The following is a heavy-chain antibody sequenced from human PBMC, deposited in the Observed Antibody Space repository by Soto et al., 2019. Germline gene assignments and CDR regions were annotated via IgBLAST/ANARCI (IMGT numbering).Heavy chain of an antibody. V-gene: IGHV3-30*03. CDR2: ISYDGSNK. Sequence: GGSLRLSCAASGFTFSSYGMHWVRQAPGKGLEWVAVISYDGSNKYYADSVKGRFTISRDNSKNTLYLQMNSLRAEDTAVYYCARDVIVVPAASAGYYGMDVWGQGTTVTVSS. CDR3: ARDVIVVPAASAGYYGMDV. CDR1: GFTFSSYG. J-gene: IGHJ6*02. D-gene: IGHD2-2*01.